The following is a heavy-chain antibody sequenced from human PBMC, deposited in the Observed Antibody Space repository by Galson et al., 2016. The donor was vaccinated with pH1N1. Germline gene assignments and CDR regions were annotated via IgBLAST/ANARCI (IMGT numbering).Heavy chain of an antibody. CDR2: MYTSGTT. V-gene: IGHV4-61*02. CDR3: ARDRVALTGIFDY. J-gene: IGHJ4*02. D-gene: IGHD3-10*01. CDR1: GGSISSSIYY. Sequence: LTCTVSGGSISSSIYYWNWIRQPAGKGLEWIGRMYTSGTTTYNPSLESRVSISVDTSKNQFSLRLSSVTAADTAVYFCARDRVALTGIFDYWGQGALVTVSS.